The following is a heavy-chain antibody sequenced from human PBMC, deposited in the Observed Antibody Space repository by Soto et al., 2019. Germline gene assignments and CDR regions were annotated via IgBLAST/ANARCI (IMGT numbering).Heavy chain of an antibody. CDR3: ARDIVVVVAQTQDYYYYGMDV. Sequence: GESLKISCKGSGYSFTSYWISWVRQMPGKGLEWMGRIDPSDSYTNYSPSFQGHVTISADKSISTAYLQWSSLKASDTAMYYCARDIVVVVAQTQDYYYYGMDVWGQGTTVTVSS. CDR1: GYSFTSYW. CDR2: IDPSDSYT. V-gene: IGHV5-10-1*01. D-gene: IGHD2-15*01. J-gene: IGHJ6*02.